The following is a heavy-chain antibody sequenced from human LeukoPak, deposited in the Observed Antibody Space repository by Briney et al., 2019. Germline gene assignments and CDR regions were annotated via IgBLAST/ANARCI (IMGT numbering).Heavy chain of an antibody. D-gene: IGHD1-1*01. CDR1: GYTFSSYS. CDR3: TRVFGTWPPAV. J-gene: IGHJ3*01. CDR2: ISTSGSYI. Sequence: PGGSLRLSCVASGYTFSSYSMNWVRQAPGKGLEWVSSISTSGSYIYYADAVKGRFTISRDDAKNSLYLQMDSLRAEDTAVYYCTRVFGTWPPAVWGQGTMVTVSA. V-gene: IGHV3-21*01.